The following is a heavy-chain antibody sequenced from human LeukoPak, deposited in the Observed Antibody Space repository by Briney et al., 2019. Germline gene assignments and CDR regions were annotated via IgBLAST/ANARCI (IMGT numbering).Heavy chain of an antibody. CDR1: EFTVTTNH. V-gene: IGHV3-30*18. Sequence: GGSLRLSCAASEFTVTTNHMTWVRQAPGKGLEWVAVISDDGTKKYYGDSVKGRFTISRDDSKNTLYLQMSSLRVEDTAVYYCAKEVMRQWPLNWFDPWGQGTLVTVSS. CDR2: ISDDGTKK. CDR3: AKEVMRQWPLNWFDP. D-gene: IGHD2-8*01. J-gene: IGHJ5*02.